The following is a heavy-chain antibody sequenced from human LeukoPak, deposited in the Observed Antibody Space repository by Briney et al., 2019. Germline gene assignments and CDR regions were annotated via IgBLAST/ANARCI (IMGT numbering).Heavy chain of an antibody. CDR3: VRDRYYYDSSGYYDAFDT. Sequence: GGSLRLSCAASGFTVSNNYMTWVRQAPGKGLEWVSVIYSDGSTFYADSVKGRFGISRDSSKNTLYLQLNSLRAEDTALYYCVRDRYYYDSSGYYDAFDTWGQGTMVTVSS. V-gene: IGHV3-53*01. CDR1: GFTVSNNY. D-gene: IGHD3-22*01. J-gene: IGHJ3*02. CDR2: IYSDGST.